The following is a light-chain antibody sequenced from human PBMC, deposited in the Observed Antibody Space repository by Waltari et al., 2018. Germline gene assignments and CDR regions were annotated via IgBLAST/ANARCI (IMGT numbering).Light chain of an antibody. CDR1: QSVSWA. CDR3: QHYVNLPVT. Sequence: EIVLTQSPGTLSLSQGKRATLSCRASQSVSWALAWYQQKPRQAPRLIIYAASTRATGVPDRFSGSGSGTDFSLTISSLDPEDFAVYYCQHYVNLPVTFGQGTKVEI. J-gene: IGKJ1*01. V-gene: IGKV3-20*01. CDR2: AAS.